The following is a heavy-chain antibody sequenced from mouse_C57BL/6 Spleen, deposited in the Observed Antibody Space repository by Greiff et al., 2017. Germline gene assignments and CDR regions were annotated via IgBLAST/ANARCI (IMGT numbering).Heavy chain of an antibody. D-gene: IGHD2-4*01. Sequence: EVQLQQSGTVLARPGASVKMSCKTSGYTFTSYWMHWVKQRPGQGLEWIGAIYPGNSDTSYNQKFKGKAKLTAVTSASTAYMELSSLTNEDSAVYYCTRCDYDYEEGSMDYWGQGTSVTVSS. CDR1: GYTFTSYW. V-gene: IGHV1-5*01. J-gene: IGHJ4*01. CDR3: TRCDYDYEEGSMDY. CDR2: IYPGNSDT.